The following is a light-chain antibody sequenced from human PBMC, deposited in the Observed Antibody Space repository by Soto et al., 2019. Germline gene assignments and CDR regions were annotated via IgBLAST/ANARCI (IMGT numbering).Light chain of an antibody. V-gene: IGLV2-11*01. CDR2: YVT. Sequence: QSVRSQARSVSGSPGQSVTIACTGTSSDVGAYNSVSWYQQHPDKAPKLIISYVTERPSGVPDRFSGSKSGNTASLTISGLQAEDAADYYCCSYAGRYTYVFGTWTKSPS. CDR1: SSDVGAYNS. J-gene: IGLJ1*01. CDR3: CSYAGRYTYV.